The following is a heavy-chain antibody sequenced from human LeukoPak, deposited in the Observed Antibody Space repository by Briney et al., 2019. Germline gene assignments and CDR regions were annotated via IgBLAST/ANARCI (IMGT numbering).Heavy chain of an antibody. CDR2: INHSGST. CDR1: GGSFSGYY. Sequence: SETLSLTCAVYGGSFSGYYWSWIRQPPGKGLEWIGEINHSGSTNYNPSLKSRVTISIDTSKNQFSLKLSSVTAADTAVYYCARGIAAAELFYYYYMDVWGKGTTVTVSS. CDR3: ARGIAAAELFYYYYMDV. V-gene: IGHV4-34*01. J-gene: IGHJ6*03. D-gene: IGHD6-13*01.